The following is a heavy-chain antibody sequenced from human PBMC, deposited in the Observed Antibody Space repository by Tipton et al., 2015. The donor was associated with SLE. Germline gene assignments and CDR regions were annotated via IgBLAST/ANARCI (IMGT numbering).Heavy chain of an antibody. CDR1: GFTFTSYE. Sequence: SLRLSCAASGFTFTSYEMNWVRQAPGKGLEWVSYISRSGSMIYYANSVKGRFTISRDNAKKSLYLQMKSLRAEDTAIYYCARIFSVSYYAAWFQHWGQGTVVTVTS. J-gene: IGHJ1*01. CDR2: ISRSGSMI. D-gene: IGHD1-26*01. V-gene: IGHV3-48*03. CDR3: ARIFSVSYYAAWFQH.